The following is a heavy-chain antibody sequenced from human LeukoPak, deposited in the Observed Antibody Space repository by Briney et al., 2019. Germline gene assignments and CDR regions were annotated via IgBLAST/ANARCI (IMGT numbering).Heavy chain of an antibody. CDR3: ARALGSAEWLRFAFDY. Sequence: SETLSLTCTVSGGSISSSDYYWGWIRQPPGKGLEWIGSIYYSGSTYYNPSLKSRVTISVDTSKNQFSLKLSSVTAADTAVYYCARALGSAEWLRFAFDYWGQGTLVTVSS. D-gene: IGHD5-12*01. J-gene: IGHJ4*02. V-gene: IGHV4-39*07. CDR1: GGSISSSDYY. CDR2: IYYSGST.